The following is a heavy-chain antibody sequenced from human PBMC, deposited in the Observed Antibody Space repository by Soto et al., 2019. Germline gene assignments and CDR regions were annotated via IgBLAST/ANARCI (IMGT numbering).Heavy chain of an antibody. D-gene: IGHD1-26*01. J-gene: IGHJ4*02. CDR2: INHSGSA. CDR1: GESFSGYI. Sequence: QVQLQQSGAGLLKPSETLSLTCAVYGESFSGYIWTWIRQTPGKGLQWIGQINHSGSANYNPSLKSRVTISVHTSNSQFSLELSSVTAAYTAVYYCARGLISGSHYSGGWYYFDSWGQGTQVTVSS. V-gene: IGHV4-34*01. CDR3: ARGLISGSHYSGGWYYFDS.